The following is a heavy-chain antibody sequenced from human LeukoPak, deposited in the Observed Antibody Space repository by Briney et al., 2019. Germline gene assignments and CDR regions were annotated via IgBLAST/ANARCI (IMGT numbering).Heavy chain of an antibody. CDR1: GYRFNNYW. V-gene: IGHV5-10-1*01. CDR3: ARHPLIVVPAAARNWFDP. CDR2: IDSSDSYP. J-gene: IGHJ5*02. Sequence: GESLKISCKGSGYRFNNYWISWVRQMSGKGLEWVVRIDSSDSYPNYSPSFQGHVTISADKSISTAYLQWSSLKASDTAMYYCARHPLIVVPAAARNWFDPWGQGTLVTVSS. D-gene: IGHD2-2*01.